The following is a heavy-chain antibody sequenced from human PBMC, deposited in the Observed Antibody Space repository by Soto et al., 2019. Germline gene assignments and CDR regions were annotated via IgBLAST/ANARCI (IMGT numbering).Heavy chain of an antibody. J-gene: IGHJ3*02. Sequence: GGSLRLSCAASGFTFSSYAMSWVRQAPGKGLEWVSAISGSGGSTYYADSVKGRFTISRDNSKNTLYLQMNSLRAEDTAVYYCAKGDYYGSGSYYNSGGYDAFGIWGQGTMVTVSS. D-gene: IGHD3-10*01. CDR3: AKGDYYGSGSYYNSGGYDAFGI. CDR1: GFTFSSYA. CDR2: ISGSGGST. V-gene: IGHV3-23*01.